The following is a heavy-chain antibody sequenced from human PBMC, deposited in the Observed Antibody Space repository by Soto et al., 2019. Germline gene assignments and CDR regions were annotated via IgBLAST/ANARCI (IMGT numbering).Heavy chain of an antibody. J-gene: IGHJ4*02. CDR3: ARAGTYVYDSSSYHNCDS. D-gene: IGHD6-13*01. CDR2: IYYSGST. CDR1: GGSISSGGYY. V-gene: IGHV4-31*01. Sequence: PSETLSLTCTVSGGSISSGGYYWSWIRQHPGKGLGWIGHIYYSGSTHYNPSLKSLVTISVGTSKNHFSLKLRSVTAADTAVYYCARAGTYVYDSSSYHNCDSWGQGTRVTVSS.